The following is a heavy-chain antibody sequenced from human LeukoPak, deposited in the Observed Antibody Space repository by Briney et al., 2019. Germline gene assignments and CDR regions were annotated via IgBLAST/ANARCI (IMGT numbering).Heavy chain of an antibody. D-gene: IGHD3-22*01. CDR1: GFTFSSDA. CDR2: ITSSGGST. V-gene: IGHV3-23*01. Sequence: GGSLRLSCAASGFTFSSDAMSWVRQAPGKGLEWVSSITSSGGSTYYAGSVKGQFTISRDNSKNTVYLQMNSLRAEDTAVYYCAKDRPNYYDSSGHYYRRNGDYWGQGTLVTVSS. J-gene: IGHJ4*02. CDR3: AKDRPNYYDSSGHYYRRNGDY.